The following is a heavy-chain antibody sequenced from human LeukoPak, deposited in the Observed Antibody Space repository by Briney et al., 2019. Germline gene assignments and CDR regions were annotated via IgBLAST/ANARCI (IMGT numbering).Heavy chain of an antibody. CDR3: ARDGIGFDSPP. J-gene: IGHJ5*02. D-gene: IGHD3-22*01. V-gene: IGHV1-69*04. CDR1: GYTFTGYY. Sequence: SVKFSCKASGYTFTGYYMHWVRQAPGQGLEWMGRIIPILGIANYAQKFQGRVTITADKSTSTAYMELSSLRSEDTAVYYCARDGIGFDSPPWGQGTLVTVSS. CDR2: IIPILGIA.